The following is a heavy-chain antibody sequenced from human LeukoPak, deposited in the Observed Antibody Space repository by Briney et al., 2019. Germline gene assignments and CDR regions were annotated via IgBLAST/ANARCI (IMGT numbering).Heavy chain of an antibody. D-gene: IGHD6-19*01. V-gene: IGHV1-69*13. CDR3: ARDIPPSGWYDY. CDR1: GGTFSSYA. J-gene: IGHJ4*02. CDR2: IIPIFGTA. Sequence: ASVKVSCKASGGTFSSYAISWVRQAPGQGLEWMGGIIPIFGTANYAQKFQGRVTITADESTSTAYMELSSLRSEDTAVYYCARDIPPSGWYDYWGQGTLVTVSS.